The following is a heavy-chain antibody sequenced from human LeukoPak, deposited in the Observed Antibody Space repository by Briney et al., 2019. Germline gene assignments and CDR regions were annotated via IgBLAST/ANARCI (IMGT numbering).Heavy chain of an antibody. Sequence: GGSLRLSCATSGFPISDFSMTWVRQAPGKGLEWISTTNSGGSSTDYAESVKGRFTISRDNSKNTLYLQMGSLRVEDTAMYYCAKQSYARSLGEGGPGTLVTVSS. CDR1: GFPISDFS. CDR3: AKQSYARSLGE. V-gene: IGHV3-23*01. D-gene: IGHD2-8*01. CDR2: TNSGGSST. J-gene: IGHJ4*02.